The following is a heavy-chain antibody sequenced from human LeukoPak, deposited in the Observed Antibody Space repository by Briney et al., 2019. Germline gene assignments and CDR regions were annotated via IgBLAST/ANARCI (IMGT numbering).Heavy chain of an antibody. CDR3: ARDNYGSGSYLDY. J-gene: IGHJ4*02. D-gene: IGHD3-10*01. CDR1: GFTFSSYA. Sequence: HPGGSLRLSRAASGFTFSSYAMSWVRQAPGMGLEWVSLVSGSGGSTYYADFVKGRFTISRDKSKNSLYLQMKTLRPDDTALYYCARDNYGSGSYLDYWGQGTLVTVSS. CDR2: VSGSGGST. V-gene: IGHV3-43*02.